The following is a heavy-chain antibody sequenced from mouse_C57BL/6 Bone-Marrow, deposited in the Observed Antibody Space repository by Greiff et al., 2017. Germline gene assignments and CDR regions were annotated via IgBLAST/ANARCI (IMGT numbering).Heavy chain of an antibody. J-gene: IGHJ4*01. CDR1: GYTFTSYG. CDR3: ARGYYYGSSYLYAMDY. Sequence: VQLQQSGAELARPGASVKLSCKASGYTFTSYGISWVKQRTGQGLEWIGEIYPRSGNTYYNEKFKGKATLTADKSSSTAYMELRSLTSEDSAVYFCARGYYYGSSYLYAMDYWGQGTSVTVSS. V-gene: IGHV1-81*01. D-gene: IGHD1-1*01. CDR2: IYPRSGNT.